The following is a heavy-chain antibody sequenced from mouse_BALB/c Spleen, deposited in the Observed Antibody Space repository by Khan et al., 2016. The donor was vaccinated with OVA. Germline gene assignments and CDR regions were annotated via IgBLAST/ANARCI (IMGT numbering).Heavy chain of an antibody. V-gene: IGHV3-2*02. Sequence: VQLQLSGPGLVKPSQSLSLTCTVTGYSITSDYAWNWIRQFPGNKLEWMGYISYSGSTNYNPSLKSRISLTRDTSKNQFFLQLNSVTTEDTATYYCARRAYYGNWYFDVWGAGTTVTVSS. D-gene: IGHD2-1*01. CDR2: ISYSGST. CDR3: ARRAYYGNWYFDV. CDR1: GYSITSDYA. J-gene: IGHJ1*01.